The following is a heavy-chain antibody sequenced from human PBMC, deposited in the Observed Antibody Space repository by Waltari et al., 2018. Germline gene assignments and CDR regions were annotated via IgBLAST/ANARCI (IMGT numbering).Heavy chain of an antibody. CDR2: ISGSGGNT. V-gene: IGHV3-23*01. CDR1: GSTFSSYA. CDR3: EVSSSSFGNY. J-gene: IGHJ4*02. D-gene: IGHD6-6*01. Sequence: EVQLLESGGGLVQPGGSLRLSCAASGSTFSSYAMSWVRQAPGKGLEWVSAISGSGGNTYYADSVKGRFTISRDNSKNTLYLQMNSLRAEDTAVYYCEVSSSSFGNYWGQGALVTVSS.